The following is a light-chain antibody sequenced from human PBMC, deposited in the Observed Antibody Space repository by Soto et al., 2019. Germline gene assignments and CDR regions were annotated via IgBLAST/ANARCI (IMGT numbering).Light chain of an antibody. V-gene: IGKV3-11*01. CDR1: QSVGSY. CDR2: DAS. Sequence: EIVLTQSPATLSLSPGERATLSCRASQSVGSYFAWYQQKPGQAPRLLIYDASNWATGIPARFSGSGSGTDFTLTISSLESEDFAVYYCQQRSTWPLTFGQGTKVEIK. J-gene: IGKJ1*01. CDR3: QQRSTWPLT.